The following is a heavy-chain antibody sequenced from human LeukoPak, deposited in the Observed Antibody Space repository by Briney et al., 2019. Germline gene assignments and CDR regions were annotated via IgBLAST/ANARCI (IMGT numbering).Heavy chain of an antibody. Sequence: SETLSLTCTVSGGSISSYYWSWIRQPPGKGLEWIGYIYYSGSTNYNPSLKSRVTISVDTSKNQFSLNLTSVTAADTAVYYCARVYGDYGDYWGQGMVITVSS. V-gene: IGHV4-59*08. D-gene: IGHD4-17*01. J-gene: IGHJ4*02. CDR2: IYYSGST. CDR1: GGSISSYY. CDR3: ARVYGDYGDY.